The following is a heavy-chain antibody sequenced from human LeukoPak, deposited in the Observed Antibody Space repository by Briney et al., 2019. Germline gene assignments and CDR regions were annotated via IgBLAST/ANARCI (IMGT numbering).Heavy chain of an antibody. CDR3: ARRVLGDYVWGSYRPTYYFDY. CDR2: IYPGDSDT. CDR1: GYSFTSYW. J-gene: IGHJ4*02. D-gene: IGHD3-16*02. V-gene: IGHV5-51*01. Sequence: GESLKISCKGSGYSFTSYWIGWVRQMPGKGLEWMGIIYPGDSDTRYSPSFQGQVTISADKSISTAYLQWSSLKASDTATYYCARRVLGDYVWGSYRPTYYFDYWGQGTLVTVSS.